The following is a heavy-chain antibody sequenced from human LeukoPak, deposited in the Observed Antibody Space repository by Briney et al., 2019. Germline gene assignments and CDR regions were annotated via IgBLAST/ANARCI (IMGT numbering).Heavy chain of an antibody. Sequence: GGSLRLSCAASGFTFSSYAMHWVRQAPGKGLEYVSAISSNGGSTYYANSVKGRFTISRDNSKNTLYLQMGSLRAEDTAVYYCAKSGRRGYSYGYRFKYYYDYWGQGTLVTVSS. D-gene: IGHD5-18*01. CDR3: AKSGRRGYSYGYRFKYYYDY. CDR2: ISSNGGST. V-gene: IGHV3-64*01. J-gene: IGHJ4*02. CDR1: GFTFSSYA.